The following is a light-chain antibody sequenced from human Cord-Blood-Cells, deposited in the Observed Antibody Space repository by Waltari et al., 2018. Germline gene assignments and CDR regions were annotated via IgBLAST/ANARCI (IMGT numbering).Light chain of an antibody. CDR2: DAC. CDR3: QQRSNWPPIT. Sequence: EIVLTQSPATLSLSPGERATLSCRASQSVSSYLAWYQQKHGQAPRLLIYDACNRATCIPARFSGSGSGTDFTLTISRLEPEDFAVYHCQQRSNWPPITFGQWTRLEIK. V-gene: IGKV3-11*01. CDR1: QSVSSY. J-gene: IGKJ5*01.